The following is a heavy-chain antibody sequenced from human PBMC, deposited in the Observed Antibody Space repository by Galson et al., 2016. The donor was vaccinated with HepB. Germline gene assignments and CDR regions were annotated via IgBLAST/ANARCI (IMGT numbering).Heavy chain of an antibody. V-gene: IGHV1-3*04. CDR1: GYTFAKYT. CDR2: INTGDGTT. CDR3: VREVAATFRFDF. D-gene: IGHD1-26*01. Sequence: SVKVSCKASGYTFAKYTVQWLRQAPGQRLEWMGWINTGDGTTKYSQKFQGRVTFTRDTSASTAYMELSSLRSEDTAVYYCVREVAATFRFDFWGPGTLVTGSS. J-gene: IGHJ4*02.